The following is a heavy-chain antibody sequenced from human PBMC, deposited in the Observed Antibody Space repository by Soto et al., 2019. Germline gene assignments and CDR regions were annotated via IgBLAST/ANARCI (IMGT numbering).Heavy chain of an antibody. J-gene: IGHJ4*02. CDR3: ARATTGIDY. V-gene: IGHV4-34*02. CDR2: INHSGNT. D-gene: IGHD4-17*01. Sequence: QVQLQQWGAGLLKPSETLSLTCAVYGGSLSGYYWSWIRQPPGKGLEWIGEINHSGNTNYNPSLRSRVTISVDTSKNQFALKLTSVTAAETAVYYCARATTGIDYWGQGTLVTVSS. CDR1: GGSLSGYY.